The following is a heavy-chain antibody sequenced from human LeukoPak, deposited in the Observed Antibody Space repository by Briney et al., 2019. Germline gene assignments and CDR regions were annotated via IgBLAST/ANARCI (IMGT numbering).Heavy chain of an antibody. V-gene: IGHV1-2*02. J-gene: IGHJ4*02. CDR3: ARDGDILTGDTEFDY. CDR1: GYTFTGYY. CDR2: INPNSGGT. D-gene: IGHD3-9*01. Sequence: ASVKVSCKASGYTFTGYYMHWARQAPGQGLEWMGWINPNSGGTNYAQKFQGRVTMTRDTSISTAYMELSRLRSDDTAVYYCARDGDILTGDTEFDYWGQGTLVTVSS.